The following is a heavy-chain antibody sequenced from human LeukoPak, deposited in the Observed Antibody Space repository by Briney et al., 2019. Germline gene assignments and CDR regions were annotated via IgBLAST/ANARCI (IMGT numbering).Heavy chain of an antibody. D-gene: IGHD3-10*01. J-gene: IGHJ6*03. Sequence: SETLSLTCAVSGYSISSGYYWGWIRQPAGKGLEWIGRIYTSGSTNYNPSLKSRVTMSVDTSKNQFSLKLSSVTAADTAVYYCARDLNYYGSGSSFYYYYYMDVWGKGTTVTVSS. CDR1: GYSISSGYY. CDR3: ARDLNYYGSGSSFYYYYYMDV. CDR2: IYTSGST. V-gene: IGHV4-4*07.